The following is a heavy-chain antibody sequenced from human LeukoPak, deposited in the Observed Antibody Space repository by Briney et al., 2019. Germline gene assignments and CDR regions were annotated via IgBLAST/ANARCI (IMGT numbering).Heavy chain of an antibody. CDR2: IYYSGST. V-gene: IGHV4-59*01. CDR1: GGSISSYY. D-gene: IGHD1-26*01. CDR3: AREWELLAFDI. J-gene: IGHJ3*02. Sequence: SETLSLTCTVSGGSISSYYWSWIRQPPGKGLEWIGYIYYSGSTNYNPSLKSRVTISVETSKNEFSLKLRSVTAADTAVYYCAREWELLAFDIWGQGTMVTVSS.